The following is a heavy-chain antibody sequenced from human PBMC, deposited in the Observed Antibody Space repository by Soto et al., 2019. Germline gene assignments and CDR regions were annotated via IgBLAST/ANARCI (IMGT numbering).Heavy chain of an antibody. CDR2: ISRDGSTM. J-gene: IGHJ4*02. CDR3: VGEVASGY. CDR1: GVTLSNFG. Sequence: QVQLVESGGGVVQPGRSLRLSCAASGVTLSNFGMHWVRQAPGKGLEWVAVISRDGSTMFYADSVKGRFTISRDSSRNTRYLQMNSLRAEDAAVYHCVGEVASGYWGQGTLVTVSS. V-gene: IGHV3-30*03. D-gene: IGHD2-21*01.